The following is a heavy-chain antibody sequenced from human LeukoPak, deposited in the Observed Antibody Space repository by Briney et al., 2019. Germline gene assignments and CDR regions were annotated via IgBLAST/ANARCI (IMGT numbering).Heavy chain of an antibody. CDR1: GGSISSSSYY. D-gene: IGHD5-12*01. J-gene: IGHJ4*02. CDR2: IYYSGST. V-gene: IGHV4-39*07. Sequence: SETLSLTCTVSGGSISSSSYYWGWIRQPPGKGLEWIGSIYYSGSTYYNPSLKSRVTISVDTSKNQFSLKLSSVTAADTAVYYCARGMQWLPPRLIDYWGQGTLVTVSS. CDR3: ARGMQWLPPRLIDY.